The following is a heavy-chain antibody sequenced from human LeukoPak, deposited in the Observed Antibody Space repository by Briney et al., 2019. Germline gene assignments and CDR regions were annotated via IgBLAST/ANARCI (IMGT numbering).Heavy chain of an antibody. D-gene: IGHD5-18*01. J-gene: IGHJ4*02. CDR2: MNPNSGNT. V-gene: IGHV1-8*01. Sequence: ASVKVSCKASGYTFTSHPINWVRQAPGQGLEWMGWMNPNSGNTGYAQKFQGRVTITRNTSISTAYMELSSLRSEDTAVYYCASSRDRSDTAMALAAFDYWGQGTLVTVSS. CDR3: ASSRDRSDTAMALAAFDY. CDR1: GYTFTSHP.